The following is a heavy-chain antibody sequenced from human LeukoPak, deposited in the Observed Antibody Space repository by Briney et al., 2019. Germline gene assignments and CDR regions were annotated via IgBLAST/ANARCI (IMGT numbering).Heavy chain of an antibody. V-gene: IGHV3-53*01. Sequence: GGSLRLSCAVSGFTVSSNYMNWVRQAPGKGLEWVSVIYSGGTTYYADSVKGRFTISRDNFKNTVDLQMNSVRVEDTAVYYCARDDGIGGPFDYWGQGTLVTVSS. CDR3: ARDDGIGGPFDY. D-gene: IGHD3-10*01. J-gene: IGHJ4*02. CDR1: GFTVSSNY. CDR2: IYSGGTT.